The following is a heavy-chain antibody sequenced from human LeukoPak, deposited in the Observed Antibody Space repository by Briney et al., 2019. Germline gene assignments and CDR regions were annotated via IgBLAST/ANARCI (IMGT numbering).Heavy chain of an antibody. V-gene: IGHV4-38-2*02. CDR1: GYSISSGYY. J-gene: IGHJ6*03. Sequence: SETLSLTCTVSGYSISSGYYWGWIRPPPGKGPEWIGYIYHSGSTYYNPSLKSRVTVSLDTSKNQFSLKLTSVTAADTAVYYCARGSRDSGYYYYYMDVWGKGTTVTVSS. CDR3: ARGSRDSGYYYYYMDV. CDR2: IYHSGST. D-gene: IGHD6-13*01.